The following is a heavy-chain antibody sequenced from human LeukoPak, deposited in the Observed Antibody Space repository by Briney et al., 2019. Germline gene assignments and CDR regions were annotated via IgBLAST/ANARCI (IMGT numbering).Heavy chain of an antibody. CDR2: IQYDGSSK. Sequence: GGSLRLSCVVSGFTFSSYSMNWVRQAPGKGLEWVTFIQYDGSSKYYADSVKGRFTISRDNSKNTLYLQMISLRAEDTAVYYCAKGSGNPRIYHMDVWGKGTTVTISS. CDR3: AKGSGNPRIYHMDV. D-gene: IGHD4-23*01. CDR1: GFTFSSYS. V-gene: IGHV3-30*02. J-gene: IGHJ6*03.